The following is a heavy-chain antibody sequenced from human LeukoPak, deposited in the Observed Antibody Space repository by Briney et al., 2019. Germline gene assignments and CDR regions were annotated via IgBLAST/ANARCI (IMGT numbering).Heavy chain of an antibody. V-gene: IGHV3-23*01. Sequence: GGSLRLTCAASGFTFSSYAMSWVRQAPGKGLEWVSGISGSGDSTYYADSVKGRFTISRDNSKNTLYLQMNSLRAEDTAVYYCAKGQLSRPTNVRFDPWGQGTLVTVSS. D-gene: IGHD3-16*02. CDR3: AKGQLSRPTNVRFDP. J-gene: IGHJ5*02. CDR2: ISGSGDST. CDR1: GFTFSSYA.